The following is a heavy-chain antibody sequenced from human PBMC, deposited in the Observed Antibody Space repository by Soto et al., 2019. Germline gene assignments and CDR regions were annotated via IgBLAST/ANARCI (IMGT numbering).Heavy chain of an antibody. CDR3: ARGPGSYNWFDL. V-gene: IGHV4-4*07. J-gene: IGHJ5*02. CDR1: GGSISSYY. CDR2: IYTSGST. Sequence: QVQLQEPGPGLVKPSETLSLTCIVSGGSISSYYWSWIRQPAGKGLEWIGRIYTSGSTNYNPSLKSRVIMAEDTSKNQFSLKLSSVTAADTAVYYCARGPGSYNWFDLWGQGTLVTVSS. D-gene: IGHD3-10*01.